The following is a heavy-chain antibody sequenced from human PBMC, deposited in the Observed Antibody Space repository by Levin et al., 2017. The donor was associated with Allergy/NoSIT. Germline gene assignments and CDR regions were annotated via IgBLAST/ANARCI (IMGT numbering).Heavy chain of an antibody. V-gene: IGHV3-9*01. D-gene: IGHD4-17*01. CDR3: TYGSYYGMDV. CDR2: ISWNSGSI. J-gene: IGHJ6*02. Sequence: SCAASGFTFDDYAMHWVRQAPGKGLEWVSGISWNSGSIGYADSVKGRFTISRDNAKNSLYLQMNSLRAEDTALYYCTYGSYYGMDVWGQGTTVTVSS. CDR1: GFTFDDYA.